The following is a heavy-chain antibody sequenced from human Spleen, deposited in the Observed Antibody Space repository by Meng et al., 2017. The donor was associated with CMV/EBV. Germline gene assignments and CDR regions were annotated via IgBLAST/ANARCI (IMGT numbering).Heavy chain of an antibody. D-gene: IGHD3-10*01. J-gene: IGHJ4*02. V-gene: IGHV3-66*02. CDR2: VYHGGTT. CDR3: ARGRYGSELF. CDR1: GFTVGSNY. Sequence: GESLKISCVASGFTVGSNYLTWVRQAPGKGLAWVSLVYHGGTTKYAASVKGRFTISTDNSENTLHLLMTSLRTEDTATYYCARGRYGSELFWGRGTVVTVSS.